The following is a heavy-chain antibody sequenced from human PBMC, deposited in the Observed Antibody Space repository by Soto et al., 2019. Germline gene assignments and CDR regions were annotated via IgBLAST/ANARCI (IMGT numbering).Heavy chain of an antibody. J-gene: IGHJ6*02. D-gene: IGHD6-13*01. Sequence: TLSLTCTVSGGSVSSGSYYWSWIRQPPGKGLEWIGYIYYSGSTNYNPSLKSRVTISVDTSKNQFSLKLSSVTAADTAVYYCARDRSYSSSWYNYYGMDVWGQGTTVTAP. CDR2: IYYSGST. CDR3: ARDRSYSSSWYNYYGMDV. V-gene: IGHV4-61*01. CDR1: GGSVSSGSYY.